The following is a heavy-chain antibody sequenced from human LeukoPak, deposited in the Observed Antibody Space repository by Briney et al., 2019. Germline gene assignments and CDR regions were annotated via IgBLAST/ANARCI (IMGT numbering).Heavy chain of an antibody. D-gene: IGHD3-10*01. CDR1: GGSFSNYY. V-gene: IGHV4-34*01. CDR2: INHSGST. Sequence: PSETLSLTCAVYGGSFSNYYWSWIRQPPGKGLEWIGEINHSGSTNYNPSLKSRVTMSVDTSKNQFSLKLSSVTAADTAVYYCARHFYGYNFDYWGQGTLVTVSS. J-gene: IGHJ4*02. CDR3: ARHFYGYNFDY.